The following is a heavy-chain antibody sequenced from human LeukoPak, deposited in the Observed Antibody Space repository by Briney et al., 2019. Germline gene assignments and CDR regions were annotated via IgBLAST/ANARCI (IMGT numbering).Heavy chain of an antibody. V-gene: IGHV3-11*01. Sequence: GGSLRLSCAASGFTFSDYYMSWIRQAPGKGLEWVSYISSSGSTIYYADSVKGRFTISRDNAKNSLYLQMNSLRAEDTAVYYCARDRASYYGYYYGMDVWGQGTTVTVSS. J-gene: IGHJ6*02. CDR2: ISSSGSTI. D-gene: IGHD1-26*01. CDR3: ARDRASYYGYYYGMDV. CDR1: GFTFSDYY.